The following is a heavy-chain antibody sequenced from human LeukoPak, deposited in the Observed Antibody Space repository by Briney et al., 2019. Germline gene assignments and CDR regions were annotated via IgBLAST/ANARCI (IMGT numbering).Heavy chain of an antibody. CDR1: VFNPRNFA. Sequence: PGECLRLFCAVSVFNPRNFAMSWVPEARGKGLEWGSTISPSGATTYYADSVKGRFTVSRDNSKNTLYLQVKSLKAEDTAIYYCAKDRPIFDSGHYYEDFDYWGQGTLVTVSS. J-gene: IGHJ4*02. D-gene: IGHD3-16*01. CDR3: AKDRPIFDSGHYYEDFDY. CDR2: ISPSGATT. V-gene: IGHV3-23*01.